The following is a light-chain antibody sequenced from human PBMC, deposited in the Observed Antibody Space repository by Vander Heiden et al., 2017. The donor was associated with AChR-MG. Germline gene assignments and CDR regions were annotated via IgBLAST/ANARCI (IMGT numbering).Light chain of an antibody. V-gene: IGKV3-20*01. CDR1: QSVSSTS. CDR2: GVS. CDR3: QQYVTSPLMYT. Sequence: EIVLTQSPDTLSLSPGERVTLSCRASQSVSSTSLAWYQQKPGQAPRLLIYGVSIRPTGIPDRFSGSGSGTDFTLTISRLEPEDFAVYYCQQYVTSPLMYTFGQGTKLEIK. J-gene: IGKJ2*01.